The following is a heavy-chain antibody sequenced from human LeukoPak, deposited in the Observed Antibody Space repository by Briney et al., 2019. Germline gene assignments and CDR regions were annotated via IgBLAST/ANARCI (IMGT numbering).Heavy chain of an antibody. CDR2: INPNSGGT. Sequence: ASVKVSCKASGYTFTGYYMHWVRQAPGQELEWVGRINPNSGGTNYAQKFQGKVTMTRDTSISTAYMELSRLRSDDTAVYYCASSARDDFDYWGQGTLVTVSS. CDR1: GYTFTGYY. J-gene: IGHJ4*02. CDR3: ASSARDDFDY. V-gene: IGHV1-2*06.